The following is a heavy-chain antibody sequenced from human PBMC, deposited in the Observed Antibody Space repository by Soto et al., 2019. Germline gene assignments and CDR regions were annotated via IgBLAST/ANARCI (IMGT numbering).Heavy chain of an antibody. J-gene: IGHJ4*02. CDR1: GGTFSNYA. V-gene: IGHV1-69*01. Sequence: QVQVVQSGAEVKKPGSSVKVSCKASGGTFSNYAISWVRQAPGHGLEWVGGIIPLTETPVYAQTVQGRLTITADETTSAAYMELCSRRSDDTAVYYCAIVTRTSWTCDFWGQGTLVTVSS. CDR2: IIPLTETP. D-gene: IGHD2-2*01. CDR3: AIVTRTSWTCDF.